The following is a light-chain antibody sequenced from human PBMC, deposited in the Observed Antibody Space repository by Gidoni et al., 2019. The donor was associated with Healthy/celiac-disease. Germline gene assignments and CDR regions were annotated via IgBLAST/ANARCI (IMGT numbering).Light chain of an antibody. CDR2: AAS. CDR1: QGISND. J-gene: IGKJ4*01. Sequence: SQVPAVPARVTITCRASQGISNDLGLYQQKPGKAPKLLIYAASSLQSGVPSRFSGSASGTDLTLTISSLQPEDSATYYCLRDYNYPLTFGGGTKVEIK. V-gene: IGKV1-6*01. CDR3: LRDYNYPLT.